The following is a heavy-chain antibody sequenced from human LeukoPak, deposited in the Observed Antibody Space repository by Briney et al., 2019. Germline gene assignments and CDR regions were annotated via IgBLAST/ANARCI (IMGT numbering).Heavy chain of an antibody. J-gene: IGHJ4*02. CDR1: GGSLSGYY. CDR2: INHSGST. CDR3: ARGRWLVLDY. Sequence: SETLSLTCAVYGGSLSGYYWSWIRQPPGKGLEWIGEINHSGSTNYNPSLKSRVTISVDTSKNQFSLKLSSVTAADTAVYYCARGRWLVLDYWGQGTLVTVSS. V-gene: IGHV4-34*01. D-gene: IGHD6-19*01.